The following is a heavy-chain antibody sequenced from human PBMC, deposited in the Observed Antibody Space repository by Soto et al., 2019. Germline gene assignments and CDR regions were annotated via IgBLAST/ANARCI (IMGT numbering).Heavy chain of an antibody. CDR2: IKQDGSEK. CDR3: ARGIAAAGRRGAFDI. CDR1: GFTFSSYW. Sequence: GGSLRLSCAASGFTFSSYWMSWVRQAPGKGLEWVANIKQDGSEKYYMDSVKGRFTISRDNAKNSLYLQMNSLRAEDTAVYYCARGIAAAGRRGAFDIWGQGTMVTVSS. D-gene: IGHD6-13*01. J-gene: IGHJ3*02. V-gene: IGHV3-7*04.